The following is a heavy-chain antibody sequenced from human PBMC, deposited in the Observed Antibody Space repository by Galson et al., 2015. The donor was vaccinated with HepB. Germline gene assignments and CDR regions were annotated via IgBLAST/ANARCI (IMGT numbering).Heavy chain of an antibody. J-gene: IGHJ6*02. CDR3: SRRRKLYGMDV. Sequence: FLRLSCAASGFTFNLYAISWVRQAPGKGLEWVSVIGSDGDDIHYTDSVNGRFTISRDNSNNMVYLQMNSLRVEDTAVYYCSRRRKLYGMDVWGQGTTVTVSS. V-gene: IGHV3-23*01. CDR1: GFTFNLYA. D-gene: IGHD2-15*01. CDR2: IGSDGDDI.